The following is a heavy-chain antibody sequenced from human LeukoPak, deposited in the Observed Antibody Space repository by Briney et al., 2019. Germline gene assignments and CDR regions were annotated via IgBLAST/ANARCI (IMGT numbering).Heavy chain of an antibody. CDR3: ARGLFPGYSSSWYYFDC. Sequence: SGTLSLTCTVSGGSICSYYWSWIRQPPGKGLEWIGYIYYSGSTNYNPSLKSRVTISVDTSKHQFSLKLSSVTAADTAVYYCARGLFPGYSSSWYYFDCWGQGTLVTVSS. CDR2: IYYSGST. CDR1: GGSICSYY. V-gene: IGHV4-59*01. D-gene: IGHD6-13*01. J-gene: IGHJ4*02.